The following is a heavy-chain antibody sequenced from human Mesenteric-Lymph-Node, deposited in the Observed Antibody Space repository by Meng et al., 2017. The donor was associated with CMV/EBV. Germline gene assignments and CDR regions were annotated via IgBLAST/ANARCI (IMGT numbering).Heavy chain of an antibody. J-gene: IGHJ5*02. Sequence: SCGDYRSWCRQHQGKGLEWSGYFYYSGSTYYNPSLKRRVTISVDTSKDQFSLKLSSVTAADTAVYYCARDQLSRYCSSTSVSNGFDPWGQGTLVTVSS. CDR3: ARDQLSRYCSSTSVSNGFDP. CDR2: FYYSGST. D-gene: IGHD2-2*01. CDR1: SCGDY. V-gene: IGHV4-31*02.